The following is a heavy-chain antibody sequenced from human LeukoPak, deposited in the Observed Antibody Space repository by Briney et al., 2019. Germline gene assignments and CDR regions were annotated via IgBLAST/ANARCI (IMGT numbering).Heavy chain of an antibody. CDR1: GGSISSGDSY. Sequence: SETLSLTCSVSGGSISSGDSYWAWVRQPPGKELEWIVSMSYSGTTYYNPSLKSRVTISIHTSRNQFSLKLRSLTAADTAVFYCARHTRVITTAMSAFDLWGQGTMVTVSS. J-gene: IGHJ3*01. V-gene: IGHV4-39*01. CDR2: MSYSGTT. CDR3: ARHTRVITTAMSAFDL. D-gene: IGHD2-21*02.